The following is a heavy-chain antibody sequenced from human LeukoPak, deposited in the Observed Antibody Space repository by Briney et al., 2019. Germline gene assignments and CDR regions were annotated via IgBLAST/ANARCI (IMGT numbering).Heavy chain of an antibody. J-gene: IGHJ4*02. CDR3: AKDSEDTAMAERGGYFDY. CDR2: ISYDGSNK. Sequence: GGSLRLSCAASGFTFSSYAMHWVRQAPGKGLEWVAVISYDGSNKYYADSVKGRFTISRDNSKNTLYLQMNSLRAEDTAVYYCAKDSEDTAMAERGGYFDYWGQGTLVTVSS. D-gene: IGHD5-18*01. CDR1: GFTFSSYA. V-gene: IGHV3-30-3*01.